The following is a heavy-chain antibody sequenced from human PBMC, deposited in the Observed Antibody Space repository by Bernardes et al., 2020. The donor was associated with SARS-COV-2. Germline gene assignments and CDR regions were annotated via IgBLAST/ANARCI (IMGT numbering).Heavy chain of an antibody. J-gene: IGHJ4*02. Sequence: SETLSLTCTVSGGSSRSYYWSWIRQPPGTGLEWIGYIYYSGTTKYNPSHKSRVTISIDTSGNQLSLKLSSVTAADTAVYYCARDVDGGYGTFDSWGQGTPVIVSS. CDR3: ARDVDGGYGTFDS. CDR2: IYYSGTT. D-gene: IGHD1-26*01. CDR1: GGSSRSYY. V-gene: IGHV4-59*01.